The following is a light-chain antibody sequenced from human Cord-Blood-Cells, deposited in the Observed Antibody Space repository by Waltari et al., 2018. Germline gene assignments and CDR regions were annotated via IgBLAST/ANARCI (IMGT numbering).Light chain of an antibody. Sequence: QSALTQPPSAYGSTGQSVTISCTGTSSDVGGYNYVSWYQQHPGKAPKHMIYEVSKRPSGVPDRFSGSKSGNTASLTVSGLQAEDEADYYCSSYAGSNNYVFGTGTKVTVL. CDR3: SSYAGSNNYV. CDR1: SSDVGGYNY. J-gene: IGLJ1*01. V-gene: IGLV2-8*01. CDR2: EVS.